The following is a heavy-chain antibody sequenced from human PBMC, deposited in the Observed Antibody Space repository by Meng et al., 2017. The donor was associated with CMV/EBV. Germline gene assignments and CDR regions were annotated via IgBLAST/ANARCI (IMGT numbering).Heavy chain of an antibody. Sequence: CKASGYTFTSYGISWVRQAPGQGLGWVGWISAYNGNTNYEQKLQGRVTMTTDRSKSKAYMELRSLRSDDTAVYYCARGRSGSYYSFDYWGQGTLVTVSS. D-gene: IGHD1-26*01. J-gene: IGHJ4*02. CDR1: GYTFTSYG. CDR3: ARGRSGSYYSFDY. CDR2: ISAYNGNT. V-gene: IGHV1-18*01.